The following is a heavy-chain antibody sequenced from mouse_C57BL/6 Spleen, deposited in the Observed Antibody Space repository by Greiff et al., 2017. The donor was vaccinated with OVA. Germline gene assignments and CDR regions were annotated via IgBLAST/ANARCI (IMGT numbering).Heavy chain of an antibody. CDR3: ARLSYYYGSSYFDY. CDR2: INPYNGGT. D-gene: IGHD1-1*01. V-gene: IGHV1-19*01. J-gene: IGHJ2*01. Sequence: EVQLVESGPVLVKPGASVKMSCKASGYTFTDYYMNWVKQSHGKSLEWIGVINPYNGGTSYNQKFKGKATLTVDKSSSTAYMELNSLTSEDSAVYYCARLSYYYGSSYFDYWGQGTTLTVSS. CDR1: GYTFTDYY.